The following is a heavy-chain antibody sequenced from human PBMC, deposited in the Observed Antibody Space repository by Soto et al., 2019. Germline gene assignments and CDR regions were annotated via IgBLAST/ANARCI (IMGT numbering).Heavy chain of an antibody. CDR3: ARDRRAMFGVLIRGYYYYGMDV. J-gene: IGHJ6*02. CDR1: GYTFTSYY. Sequence: QVQLVQSGAEVKKPGASGKVSCKASGYTFTSYYMHWVRQAPGQGLEWMGIIDPSGGSTSYAQKFRGRITMTKDTSTSTVYMGLSSLRSKDTAVYFCARDRRAMFGVLIRGYYYYGMDVWGHGTTVTVSS. D-gene: IGHD3-3*01. CDR2: IDPSGGST. V-gene: IGHV1-46*01.